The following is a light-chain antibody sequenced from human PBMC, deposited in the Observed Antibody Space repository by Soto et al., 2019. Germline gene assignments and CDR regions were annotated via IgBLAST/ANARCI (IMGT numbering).Light chain of an antibody. J-gene: IGLJ3*02. CDR1: SSDVGGYNY. CDR2: DVS. Sequence: QSVLTQPRSVSGSPGQSGTISCTGTSSDVGGYNYVSWYQQHPAKAPKLMIYDVSKRPSGVPDRFSGSRSGNTASLTISGLQSEDEADYYCFSYTGTYTVVFGGGTKVTVL. V-gene: IGLV2-11*01. CDR3: FSYTGTYTVV.